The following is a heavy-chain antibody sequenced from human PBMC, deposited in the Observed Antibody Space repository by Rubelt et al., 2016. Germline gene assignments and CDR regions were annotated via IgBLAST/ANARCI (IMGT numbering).Heavy chain of an antibody. V-gene: IGHV3-30*02. J-gene: IGHJ6*02. Sequence: GQLVESGGGVVQPGGSLRLSCAASGFTFSSYGMHWVRQAPGKGLEWVAFIRYDGSNKYYADSVKGRFTISRDNSKNTLYLQMNSLRAEDTAVYYCAKDQSYDFFSHYYYGMDVWGQGTTVTVSS. CDR1: GFTFSSYG. CDR3: AKDQSYDFFSHYYYGMDV. CDR2: IRYDGSNK. D-gene: IGHD3-3*01.